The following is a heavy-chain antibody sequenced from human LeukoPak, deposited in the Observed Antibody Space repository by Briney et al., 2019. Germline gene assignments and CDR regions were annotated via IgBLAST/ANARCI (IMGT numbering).Heavy chain of an antibody. CDR2: IRRKANNYTT. V-gene: IGHV3-73*01. CDR3: TTRNYYDTSGYPQDYFDH. D-gene: IGHD3-22*01. CDR1: GFTFSDFG. J-gene: IGHJ4*02. Sequence: QAGGSLTLSCAASGFTFSDFGMDWVRQASGKGLEWVGRIRRKANNYTTEYAASVKGRFTISRDDSKNTAYLQMTSLKAEDTAVYYCTTRNYYDTSGYPQDYFDHWGQGTLVTVPS.